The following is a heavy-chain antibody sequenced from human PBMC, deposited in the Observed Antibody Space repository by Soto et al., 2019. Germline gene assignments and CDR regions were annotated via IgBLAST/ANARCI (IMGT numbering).Heavy chain of an antibody. J-gene: IGHJ4*02. D-gene: IGHD3-10*01. CDR2: ISGGGDTT. Sequence: EVQLLESGGGLVQPGGSLRLPCVASGFTFNNYAMTWVRQAPGKGLEWVSAISGGGDTTSYADSVKGRFTVSRDGSKNTLYLQMSSLRAEDTALYYCAKGRGGSGSLTPRVDFWGQGTLVTVSS. CDR3: AKGRGGSGSLTPRVDF. V-gene: IGHV3-23*01. CDR1: GFTFNNYA.